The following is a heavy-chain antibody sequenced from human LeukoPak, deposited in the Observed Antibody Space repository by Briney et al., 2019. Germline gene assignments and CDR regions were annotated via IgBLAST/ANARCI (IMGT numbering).Heavy chain of an antibody. D-gene: IGHD5-18*01. J-gene: IGHJ5*02. CDR3: AKDRGYSEFDP. CDR2: ISSSSSTI. CDR1: GFTFSSYS. V-gene: IGHV3-48*01. Sequence: PGGSLRLSCAASGFTFSSYSMNWVRQAPGKGLEWVSYISSSSSTIYYADSVKGRFTISRDNAKNSLYLQMNSLRAEDTAVYYCAKDRGYSEFDPWGQGTLVTVSS.